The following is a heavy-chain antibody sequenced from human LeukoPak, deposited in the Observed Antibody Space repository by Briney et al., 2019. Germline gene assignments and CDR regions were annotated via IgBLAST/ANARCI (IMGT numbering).Heavy chain of an antibody. D-gene: IGHD4-17*01. J-gene: IGHJ4*02. CDR1: DYSISDGYF. CDR2: IHHSGST. V-gene: IGHV4-38-2*02. CDR3: ARGHYGDYGPRGFFDY. Sequence: SETLSLTCTVSDYSISDGYFWGWIRQPPGKGLEWIGTIHHSGSTFYSPSLESRLAISMDTSENQFSLKLSSVTAADTAVYYCARGHYGDYGPRGFFDYWGQGTLVTVSS.